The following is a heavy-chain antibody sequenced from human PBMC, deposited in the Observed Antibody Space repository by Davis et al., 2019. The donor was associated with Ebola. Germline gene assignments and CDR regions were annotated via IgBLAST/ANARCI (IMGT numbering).Heavy chain of an antibody. CDR1: GYTFTSYA. CDR2: INAGNGNT. Sequence: AASVKVSCKASGYTFTSYAMHWVRQAPGQRLEWMGWINAGNGNTNYAQNLQGRVTMTTDTSTSPAYMDVRSLRYDDTAVYYCARAVTMVLPSGWFDPWGQGTLVTVSS. D-gene: IGHD3-10*01. J-gene: IGHJ5*02. CDR3: ARAVTMVLPSGWFDP. V-gene: IGHV1-3*01.